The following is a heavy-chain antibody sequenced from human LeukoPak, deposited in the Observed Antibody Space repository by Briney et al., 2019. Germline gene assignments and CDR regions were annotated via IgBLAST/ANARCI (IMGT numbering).Heavy chain of an antibody. CDR2: INPNSGGT. CDR1: GYTFTGYY. Sequence: ASVKVSCKASGYTFTGYYMHWVRQAPGQGLEWMGRINPNSGGTNYAQKFQGRVTMTRDTSISTAYMELSRLRSDVTAVYYCARGCSSTSCYIGPFDPWGQGTLVTVSS. D-gene: IGHD2-2*02. V-gene: IGHV1-2*06. CDR3: ARGCSSTSCYIGPFDP. J-gene: IGHJ5*02.